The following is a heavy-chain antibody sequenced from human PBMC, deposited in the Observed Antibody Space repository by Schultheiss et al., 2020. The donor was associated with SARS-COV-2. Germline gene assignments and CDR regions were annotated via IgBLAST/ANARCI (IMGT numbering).Heavy chain of an antibody. CDR2: ISSSSSYI. CDR3: ARDDLLGATVRNDY. V-gene: IGHV3-21*01. J-gene: IGHJ4*02. Sequence: GGSLRLSCAASGFTFSSYEMNWVRQAPGKGLEWVSSISSSSSYISYADSVKGRFTISRDNAKNSLYLQMNSLRAEDTAVYYCARDDLLGATVRNDYWGQGTLVTVSS. D-gene: IGHD1-26*01. CDR1: GFTFSSYE.